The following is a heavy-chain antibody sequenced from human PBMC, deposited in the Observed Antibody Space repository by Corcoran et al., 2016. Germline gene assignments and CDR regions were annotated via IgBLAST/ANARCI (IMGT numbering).Heavy chain of an antibody. J-gene: IGHJ5*02. CDR3: ERQVDCSSTSCYTKWFDP. CDR1: GYSFTSYW. V-gene: IGHV5-10-1*03. Sequence: EVQLVQSGAEVKKPGESLRISCKGSGYSFTSYWISWVRQMPGKGLEWMGRIDPSDSYTNYSPSFQGHVTISADKSISPAYLQWSSLKASDTAMYYGERQVDCSSTSCYTKWFDPWGQGTLVTVSS. CDR2: IDPSDSYT. D-gene: IGHD2-2*02.